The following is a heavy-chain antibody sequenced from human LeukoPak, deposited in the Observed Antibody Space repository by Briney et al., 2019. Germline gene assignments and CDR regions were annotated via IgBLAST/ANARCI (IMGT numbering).Heavy chain of an antibody. J-gene: IGHJ3*02. Sequence: SETLSLTCAVYGGSFSGYYWSWIRQPPGKGLEWIGEISHSGSTNYNPSLKSRVTISVDTSKNQFSLKLSSVTAADTAVYYCASLWPYQLSAFDIWGQGTMVTVSS. CDR3: ASLWPYQLSAFDI. V-gene: IGHV4-34*01. D-gene: IGHD2-2*01. CDR2: ISHSGST. CDR1: GGSFSGYY.